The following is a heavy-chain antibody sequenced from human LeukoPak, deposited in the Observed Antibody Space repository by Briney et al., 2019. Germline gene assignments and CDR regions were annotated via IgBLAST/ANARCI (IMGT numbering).Heavy chain of an antibody. CDR2: IYYTGST. CDR1: GGSISSSSYY. V-gene: IGHV4-39*01. CDR3: ARPYGSSSSSLEACFDP. D-gene: IGHD6-6*01. J-gene: IGHJ5*02. Sequence: SETLSLTCTVSGGSISSSSYYWGWIRQPPGKGLEWIGTIYYTGSTYYNPSLRSRVTIFVDTSKNQFSLKLSSVTAADTAVYYCARPYGSSSSSLEACFDPWGQGTLVTVSS.